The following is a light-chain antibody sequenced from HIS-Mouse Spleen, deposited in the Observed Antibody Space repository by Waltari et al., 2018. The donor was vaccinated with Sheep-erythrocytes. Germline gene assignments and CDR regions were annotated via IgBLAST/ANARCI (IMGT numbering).Light chain of an antibody. J-gene: IGLJ3*02. CDR2: YNSDSAK. V-gene: IGLV5-45*03. CDR3: MIWHSSAWV. Sequence: QAVLTQPSSLSASPGASASLTCTLRSGINVGTYRIYWYQQTPGSPPQYLPRYNSDSAKQHGSGVPSRFSGSKDASANAGILRISGLQSEDEADYYCMIWHSSAWVFGGGTKLTVL. CDR1: SGINVGTYR.